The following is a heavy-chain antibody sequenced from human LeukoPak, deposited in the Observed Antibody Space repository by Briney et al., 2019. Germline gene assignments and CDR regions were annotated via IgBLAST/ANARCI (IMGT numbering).Heavy chain of an antibody. CDR3: ARSGLYCSSTSCYPKPYYYMDV. J-gene: IGHJ6*03. CDR2: INPSGGST. CDR1: GYTFTSYY. D-gene: IGHD2-2*01. V-gene: IGHV1-46*01. Sequence: GASVKVSCKASGYTFTSYYMHWVRQAPGQGLEWMGIINPSGGSTSYAQKFQGRVTMTRDTSTSTVYMELSSLRSEDTAVYYCARSGLYCSSTSCYPKPYYYMDVWGKGTTVTISS.